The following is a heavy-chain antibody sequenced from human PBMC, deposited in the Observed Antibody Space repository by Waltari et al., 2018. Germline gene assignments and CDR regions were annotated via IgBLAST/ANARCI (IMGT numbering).Heavy chain of an antibody. J-gene: IGHJ3*02. CDR1: GGFLSGHW. CDR2: ISERGYT. Sequence: QVRLQQWGAGLLKPSETLSLPCAVDGGFLSGHWGSWIRKPPGKGLQWIGAISERGYTYYKPSLQSRVAISIDMSKNQFSLTMTSVTAADTALYYCARHRDPGHSFDIWGQGTVTVSA. D-gene: IGHD2-21*01. CDR3: ARHRDPGHSFDI. V-gene: IGHV4-34*01.